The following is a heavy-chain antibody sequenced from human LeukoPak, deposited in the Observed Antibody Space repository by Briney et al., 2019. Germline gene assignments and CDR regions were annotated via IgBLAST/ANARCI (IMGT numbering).Heavy chain of an antibody. CDR2: ISSSSSYI. D-gene: IGHD6-19*01. J-gene: IGHJ4*02. Sequence: GGSLRLSCAASGFTFSTYNMNWVRQAPGKGLEWVSSISSSSSYIYYADSVKGRFTISRDNAKNSVFLQMNILRAEDTAVYYCARVMTVAGSESFDYWGQGTLVTVSS. CDR1: GFTFSTYN. CDR3: ARVMTVAGSESFDY. V-gene: IGHV3-21*01.